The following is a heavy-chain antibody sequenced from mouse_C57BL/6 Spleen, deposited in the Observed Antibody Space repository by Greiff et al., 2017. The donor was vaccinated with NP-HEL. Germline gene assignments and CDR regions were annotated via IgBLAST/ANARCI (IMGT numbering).Heavy chain of an antibody. V-gene: IGHV1-50*01. J-gene: IGHJ3*01. Sequence: QVQLQQPGAELVKPGASVKLSCKASGYTFTSYWMQWVKQRPGQGLEWIGEIDPSDSYTNYNQKFKGKATLTVDTSSSTAYMQLSSLTSEDSAVYYCARYRYYGSSLFAYWGQGTLVTVSA. CDR2: IDPSDSYT. CDR3: ARYRYYGSSLFAY. D-gene: IGHD1-1*01. CDR1: GYTFTSYW.